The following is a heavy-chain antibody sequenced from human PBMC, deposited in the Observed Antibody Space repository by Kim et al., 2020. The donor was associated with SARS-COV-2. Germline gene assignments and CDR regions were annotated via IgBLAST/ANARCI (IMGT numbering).Heavy chain of an antibody. D-gene: IGHD4-17*01. CDR1: GFIVSSNY. CDR3: SRYATDYVDYWSGYYYVM. J-gene: IGHJ6*01. Sequence: GGSLRLSCAASGFIVSSNYMSWVRQAPGKGLEWVSVIYSGGSTYYADSVKGRFTISRDNSKNMLYLQMNSLSAEDTAVSAFSRYATDYVDYWSGYYYVM. CDR2: IYSGGST. V-gene: IGHV3-66*01.